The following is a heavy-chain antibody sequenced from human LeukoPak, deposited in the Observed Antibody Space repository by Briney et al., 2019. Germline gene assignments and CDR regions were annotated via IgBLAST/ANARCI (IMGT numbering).Heavy chain of an antibody. D-gene: IGHD5-18*01. J-gene: IGHJ4*02. V-gene: IGHV3-15*01. CDR2: IKSKTDGGTT. CDR3: TTERGYTYGPSDY. Sequence: PGGSLRPSCAASGFIFSNAWMSWVRQAPGKGLEWVGRIKSKTDGGTTDYAAPVKGTFTIPRDESRNTLFLQMDSLKTEDTAVYYCTTERGYTYGPSDYWGQGTLVTVSS. CDR1: GFIFSNAW.